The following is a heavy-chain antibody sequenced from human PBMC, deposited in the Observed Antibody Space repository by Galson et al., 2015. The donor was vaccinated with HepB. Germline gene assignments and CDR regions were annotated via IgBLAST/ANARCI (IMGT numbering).Heavy chain of an antibody. CDR1: GFSLSTSGVG. J-gene: IGHJ4*02. CDR3: AHIGYYYDSSGADY. Sequence: PALVKPTQTLTLTCTFSGFSLSTSGVGVGWIRQPPGKALEWLALIYWNDDKRYSPSLKSRLTITKDTSKNQVVLTMTNMDPVDTATYYCAHIGYYYDSSGADYWGQGTLVTVSS. D-gene: IGHD3-22*01. V-gene: IGHV2-5*01. CDR2: IYWNDDK.